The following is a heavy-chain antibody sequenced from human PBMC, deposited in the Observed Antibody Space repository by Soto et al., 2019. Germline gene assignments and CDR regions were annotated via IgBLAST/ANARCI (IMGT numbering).Heavy chain of an antibody. J-gene: IGHJ4*02. Sequence: EVQLVESGGGLVKPGGSLRLSCAASGFTFSNAWMNWVRQAPGKGLEWVGRIKSKTDGGTTDYAAPVKGRFTISRDDSKNTLYLQMNRLKTEDTAVYYCTFYYGSGSYYNIDYWGQGTLVTVSS. CDR2: IKSKTDGGTT. V-gene: IGHV3-15*07. CDR1: GFTFSNAW. D-gene: IGHD3-10*01. CDR3: TFYYGSGSYYNIDY.